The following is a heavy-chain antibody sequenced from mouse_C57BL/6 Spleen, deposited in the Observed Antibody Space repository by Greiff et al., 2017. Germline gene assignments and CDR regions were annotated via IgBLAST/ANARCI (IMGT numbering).Heavy chain of an antibody. J-gene: IGHJ2*01. Sequence: VQLKESGGGLVQPGGSLRLSCATSGFTFTDYYMSWVRQPPGKALEWLGFIRNKANGYTTEYSASVKGRFTISRDNSQSILYLQMNTLRAEDSATYYCARAVFDYWGQGTTLTVSS. CDR2: IRNKANGYTT. V-gene: IGHV7-3*02. CDR3: ARAVFDY. CDR1: GFTFTDYY.